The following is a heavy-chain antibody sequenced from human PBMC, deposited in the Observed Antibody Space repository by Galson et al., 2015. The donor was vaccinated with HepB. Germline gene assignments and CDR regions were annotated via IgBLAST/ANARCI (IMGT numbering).Heavy chain of an antibody. V-gene: IGHV3-30*18. Sequence: SLRLSCAASGFTFSSYGMHWVRQAPGKGLEWVAVISYDGSNKYYADSVKGRFTISRDNSKNTLYLQMNSLRAEDTAVYYCAKEGNYPILTGYYFDYWGQGTLVTVSS. CDR1: GFTFSSYG. CDR2: ISYDGSNK. CDR3: AKEGNYPILTGYYFDY. J-gene: IGHJ4*02. D-gene: IGHD3-9*01.